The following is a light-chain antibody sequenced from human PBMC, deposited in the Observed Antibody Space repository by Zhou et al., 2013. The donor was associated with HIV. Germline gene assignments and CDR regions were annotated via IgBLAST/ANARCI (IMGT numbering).Light chain of an antibody. J-gene: IGKJ1*01. CDR1: QSITSW. CDR2: QAS. V-gene: IGKV1-5*03. CDR3: LQHNTFPLT. Sequence: DIHMTQSPSTLSASVGDRVTITCRASQSITSWLAWYQQKPGKAPKLLIYQASTLQSGVPSRFSGSGSGTEFTLTISSLQPDDFATYYCLQHNTFPLTFGQGTKVEIK.